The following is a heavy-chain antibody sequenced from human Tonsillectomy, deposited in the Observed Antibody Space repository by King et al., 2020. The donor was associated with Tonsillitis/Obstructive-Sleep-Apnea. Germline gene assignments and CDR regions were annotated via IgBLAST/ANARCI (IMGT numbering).Heavy chain of an antibody. CDR2: ISYDGNNK. CDR3: AKGSGGNYYTGGDYFDY. D-gene: IGHD1-26*01. CDR1: GFTFSNYG. J-gene: IGHJ4*02. Sequence: VQLVESGGGVVQPGRSLRLSCAASGFTFSNYGMHWVRQAPGKGLEWVAVISYDGNNKYYADSVKGRLTISRDNSKNTLYLQMNSLRAEDTAVYYCAKGSGGNYYTGGDYFDYWGQGTLVTVSS. V-gene: IGHV3-30*18.